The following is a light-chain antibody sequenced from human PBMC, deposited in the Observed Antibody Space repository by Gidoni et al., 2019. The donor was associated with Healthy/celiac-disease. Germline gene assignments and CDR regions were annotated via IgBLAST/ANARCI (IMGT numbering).Light chain of an antibody. Sequence: SYELTQPPSVSVAPGQTPSITCSGDKLGDKYACWYQQKPGQSHVLVIYQDSKRPSGIPERFSGSNSGNTATLTISGTQAMDEADYYCQAWDSSLVVFGGGTKLTVL. CDR3: QAWDSSLVV. J-gene: IGLJ2*01. CDR2: QDS. V-gene: IGLV3-1*01. CDR1: KLGDKY.